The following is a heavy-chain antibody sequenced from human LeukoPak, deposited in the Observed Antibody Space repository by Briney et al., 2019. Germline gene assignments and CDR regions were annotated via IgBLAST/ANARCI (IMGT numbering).Heavy chain of an antibody. J-gene: IGHJ6*02. V-gene: IGHV3-21*01. CDR3: ARGQSDYYYYDMDV. Sequence: GGSLRLSCAASGFTFSTYSMIWVRQAPGKGLEWVSFVSSSSRYIYYEDSVKGRFSISRDKAKNSLYLQLNSLRAEDTAIYYCARGQSDYYYYDMDVWGQGTAVTVSS. CDR2: VSSSSRYI. CDR1: GFTFSTYS.